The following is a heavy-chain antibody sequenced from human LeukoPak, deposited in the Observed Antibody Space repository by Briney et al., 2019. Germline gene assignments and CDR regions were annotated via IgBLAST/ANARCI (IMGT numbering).Heavy chain of an antibody. D-gene: IGHD6-13*01. CDR3: ARLVGSSWYHEVLLGRDY. V-gene: IGHV4-39*01. J-gene: IGHJ4*02. CDR2: IYYRGST. CDR1: GGSISSSSSYY. Sequence: SETLSLTCTVSGGSISSSSSYYWGWIRQPPGKGLEWIGYIYYRGSTYYNPSLKSRVTISVDTSKNQFSLKLSSVTAADTAVYYCARLVGSSWYHEVLLGRDYWGQGTLVTVFS.